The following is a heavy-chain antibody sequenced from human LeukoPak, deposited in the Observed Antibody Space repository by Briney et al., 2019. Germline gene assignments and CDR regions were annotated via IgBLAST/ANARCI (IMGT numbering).Heavy chain of an antibody. J-gene: IGHJ5*02. D-gene: IGHD3-10*01. Sequence: PSETLSLTCTVSGGSISSGSYYWSWIRQPAGKGLEWIGRIYTSGSTNYNPSLKSRVTISVDTSKNQFSLKLSSVTAADTAVYYCARRGRGVLLRGKWFDPWGQGTLVTVSS. CDR3: ARRGRGVLLRGKWFDP. CDR2: IYTSGST. V-gene: IGHV4-61*02. CDR1: GGSISSGSYY.